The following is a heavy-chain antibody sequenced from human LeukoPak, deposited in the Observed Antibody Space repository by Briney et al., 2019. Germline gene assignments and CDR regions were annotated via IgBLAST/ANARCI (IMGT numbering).Heavy chain of an antibody. V-gene: IGHV5-51*01. Sequence: GESLKISCKGSGYSFTNYWIGWVRQMPGEGLEWMGIIYPDDSDTRYSPSFQGQVTISADKSIGTAYLQWSSPKASDTAMYYCAIGGDSSTSCYRCFNYWGQGTLVTVSS. CDR3: AIGGDSSTSCYRCFNY. CDR2: IYPDDSDT. J-gene: IGHJ4*02. D-gene: IGHD2-2*01. CDR1: GYSFTNYW.